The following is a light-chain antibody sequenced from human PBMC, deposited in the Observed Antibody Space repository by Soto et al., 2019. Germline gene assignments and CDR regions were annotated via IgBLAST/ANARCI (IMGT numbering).Light chain of an antibody. CDR3: AAWDGSLNVVL. J-gene: IGLJ2*01. Sequence: SALTQPPSASGTPGQRVPISCSGSSSNIGSNTVNWYQQLPGSAPKLLMYSTNQRPSGVPDRFSGSKSGTSASLAISGLQSEDEADYYCAAWDGSLNVVLFG. CDR2: STN. V-gene: IGLV1-44*01. CDR1: SSNIGSNT.